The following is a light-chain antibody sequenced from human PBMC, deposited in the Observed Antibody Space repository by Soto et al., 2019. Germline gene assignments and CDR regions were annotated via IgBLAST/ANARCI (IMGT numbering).Light chain of an antibody. Sequence: ELVFTQSPGTLSLSPGESATLSCRASQSVAANYLAWYQQKRGQAPRLLIYGASSRATGIPDRFSGSGSGTDFTLTISRLEPEDFSVYYCHQYGTAPLTFGPGTKVDIK. V-gene: IGKV3-20*01. CDR3: HQYGTAPLT. CDR2: GAS. CDR1: QSVAANY. J-gene: IGKJ3*01.